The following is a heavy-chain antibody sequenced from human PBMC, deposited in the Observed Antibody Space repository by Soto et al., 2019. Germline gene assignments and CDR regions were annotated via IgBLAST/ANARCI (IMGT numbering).Heavy chain of an antibody. J-gene: IGHJ6*02. V-gene: IGHV5-10-1*01. CDR1: GYSFTSYW. D-gene: IGHD5-18*01. CDR2: IDPSDSYT. CDR3: ARLGGYPTTYYYYYGMDV. Sequence: ESLKISCKGSGYSFTSYWISWVRQMPGKGLEWMGRIDPSDSYTNYSPSFQGHVTISADKSISTAYLQWSSLKASDTAMYYCARLGGYPTTYYYYYGMDVCGQGTTATVSS.